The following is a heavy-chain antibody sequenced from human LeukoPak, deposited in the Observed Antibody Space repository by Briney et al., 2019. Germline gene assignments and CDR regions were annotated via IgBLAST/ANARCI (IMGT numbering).Heavy chain of an antibody. Sequence: ASVKVSCKASGYTFITYNMHWVRQAPGQGPEWMGWIDPESGGTNYAHRFQGRVTITRDTSISTVYMELNSLRSDDTAVYYCARDWDQLIRAKGGPPRHFYFMDVWGKGTSVIVSS. J-gene: IGHJ6*03. CDR2: IDPESGGT. CDR1: GYTFITYN. D-gene: IGHD2-15*01. CDR3: ARDWDQLIRAKGGPPRHFYFMDV. V-gene: IGHV1-2*07.